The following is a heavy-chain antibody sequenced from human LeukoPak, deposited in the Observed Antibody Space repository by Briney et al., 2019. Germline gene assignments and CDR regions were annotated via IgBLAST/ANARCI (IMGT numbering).Heavy chain of an antibody. Sequence: ASVTVSCRTSGYTLTDYFIHWVRQAPGQGLEWMGWFYPYSRGTNIAQKFQGRVTVTRDTSISTVYLELKSLKSDDTAVYYCGRAVISGVPGGYYGMDVWGQGTTVIVSS. J-gene: IGHJ6*01. D-gene: IGHD3-3*01. CDR2: FYPYSRGT. CDR1: GYTLTDYF. CDR3: GRAVISGVPGGYYGMDV. V-gene: IGHV1-2*02.